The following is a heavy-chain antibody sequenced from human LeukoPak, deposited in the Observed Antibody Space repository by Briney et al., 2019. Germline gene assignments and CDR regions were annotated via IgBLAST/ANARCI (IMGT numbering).Heavy chain of an antibody. CDR1: GFTFSNFW. D-gene: IGHD2-2*01. Sequence: GGSLRLSCTASGFTFSNFWMGWVRQAPGQGLEWMGRINPNSGDTNYAQKFQGRVAMTRDTSISTAFMELTRLRSDDTAVYYCARDYCSSTSCLFDYWGQGTLVTVSS. V-gene: IGHV1-2*06. CDR3: ARDYCSSTSCLFDY. J-gene: IGHJ4*02. CDR2: INPNSGDT.